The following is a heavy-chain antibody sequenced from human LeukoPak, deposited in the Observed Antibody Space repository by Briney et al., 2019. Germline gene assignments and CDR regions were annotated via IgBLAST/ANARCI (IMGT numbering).Heavy chain of an antibody. CDR2: ISYDGSNK. J-gene: IGHJ5*02. V-gene: IGHV3-30*18. CDR3: AKDSLAAAGIRQNWFDP. D-gene: IGHD6-13*01. CDR1: GFTFSSYG. Sequence: GGSLRLSCAASGFTFSSYGMHWVRQAPGKGLEWVAVISYDGSNKYYADSVKGRFTISRDNSKNTLYLQMNSLRAEDTAVYYCAKDSLAAAGIRQNWFDPWGQGTLVTVFS.